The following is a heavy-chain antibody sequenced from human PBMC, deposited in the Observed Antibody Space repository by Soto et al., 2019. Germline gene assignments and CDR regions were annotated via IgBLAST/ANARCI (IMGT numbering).Heavy chain of an antibody. CDR1: GFTFSDSA. Sequence: GGSLRLSCAASGFTFSDSAIHWVRQASGKGLEWVGRIRSKANSYATAYAVSVKGRFSISRDNLKNTAYLQMNSLKIDDTAVYYCTPDKWELNAFDIWGQGTMVTVSS. D-gene: IGHD1-26*01. J-gene: IGHJ3*02. V-gene: IGHV3-73*01. CDR2: IRSKANSYAT. CDR3: TPDKWELNAFDI.